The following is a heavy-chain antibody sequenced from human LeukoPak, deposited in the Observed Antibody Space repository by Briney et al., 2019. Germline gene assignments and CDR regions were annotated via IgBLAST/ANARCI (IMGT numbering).Heavy chain of an antibody. J-gene: IGHJ4*02. Sequence: QPGRSPRLSCAASGFTFSSYGMHWVRQAPGKGLEWVAVISYDGSNKYYADSVKGRFTISRDNSKNTLYLQMNSLRAEDTAVYYCAKYARRGSGRPDTPFDYWGQGTLVTVSS. D-gene: IGHD3-10*01. CDR2: ISYDGSNK. CDR3: AKYARRGSGRPDTPFDY. V-gene: IGHV3-30*18. CDR1: GFTFSSYG.